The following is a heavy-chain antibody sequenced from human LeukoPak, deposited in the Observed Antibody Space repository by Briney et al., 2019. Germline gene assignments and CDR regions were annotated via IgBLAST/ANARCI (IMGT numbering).Heavy chain of an antibody. Sequence: GASVKVSCKASGGTFSSYAISWVRQAPGQGLEWMGGIIPIFGTANYAQKFQGRVTITADESTSTAYMELSSLRSEDTAVYYCAREREADYYDSSGLPFDYWGQGTLVTVSS. D-gene: IGHD3-22*01. CDR3: AREREADYYDSSGLPFDY. V-gene: IGHV1-69*13. CDR1: GGTFSSYA. J-gene: IGHJ4*02. CDR2: IIPIFGTA.